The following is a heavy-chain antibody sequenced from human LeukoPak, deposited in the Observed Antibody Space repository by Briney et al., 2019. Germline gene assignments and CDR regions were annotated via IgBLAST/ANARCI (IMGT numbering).Heavy chain of an antibody. D-gene: IGHD3-3*01. CDR1: GGSISSDYY. CDR3: ARSYETAYAFDI. Sequence: SETLSLTCTVSGGSISSDYYWCRLHPLPGRRQEWSGYINCGGNTYSSPSIKSLVSISVDTSKNHSSLRLSSVTAAGTAVYYWARSYETAYAFDIWGQGTMVTVSS. CDR2: INCGGNT. J-gene: IGHJ3*02. V-gene: IGHV4-31*01.